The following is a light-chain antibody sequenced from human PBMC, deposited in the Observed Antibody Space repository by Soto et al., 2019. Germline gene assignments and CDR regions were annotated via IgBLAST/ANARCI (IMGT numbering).Light chain of an antibody. Sequence: QSVLTQPPSMSAAPGQKVSISCSGSSSNIGSNYVSWYQHLPGSAPKLVIYDSDKRPSEIPDRFSASKSGTSATLDITGLQTGDEADYYCGAWDGSLSVVLFGGGTKLTVL. CDR2: DSD. CDR3: GAWDGSLSVVL. J-gene: IGLJ2*01. CDR1: SSNIGSNY. V-gene: IGLV1-51*01.